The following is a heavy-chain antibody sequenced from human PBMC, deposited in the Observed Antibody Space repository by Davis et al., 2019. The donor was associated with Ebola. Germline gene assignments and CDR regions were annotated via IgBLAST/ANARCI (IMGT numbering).Heavy chain of an antibody. CDR2: INHSGST. CDR3: TRGAGTIAVAGNFDS. V-gene: IGHV4-34*01. Sequence: MPSETLSLTCAVYGGSFSGYYWSWIRQPPGKGLEWIGEINHSGSTNYNPFLMSRVSISVDKSKNQFSLNLRSVTAADTAVYYCTRGAGTIAVAGNFDSWGRGTLVTVSS. J-gene: IGHJ4*02. D-gene: IGHD6-19*01. CDR1: GGSFSGYY.